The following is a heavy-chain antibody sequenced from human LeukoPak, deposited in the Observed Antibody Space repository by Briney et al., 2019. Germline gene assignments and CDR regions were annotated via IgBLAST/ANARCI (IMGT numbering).Heavy chain of an antibody. V-gene: IGHV4-59*08. Sequence: PSETLSLTCTVSGGSISSYYWSWIRQPPGKGLEWIGYIYYSGSTNYNPSLKSRVTISVDTSKNQFSLKLSSVTAADTAVYYCARHLYDFWSGFGMDVWGQGTTVTVSS. CDR1: GGSISSYY. CDR2: IYYSGST. CDR3: ARHLYDFWSGFGMDV. J-gene: IGHJ6*02. D-gene: IGHD3-3*01.